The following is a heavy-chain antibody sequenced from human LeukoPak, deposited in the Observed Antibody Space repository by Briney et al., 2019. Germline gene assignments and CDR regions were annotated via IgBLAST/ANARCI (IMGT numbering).Heavy chain of an antibody. CDR2: ISGSGGST. D-gene: IGHD6-13*01. CDR1: GFTFSSYA. Sequence: PGGSLRLSCAASGFTFSSYAMSWVRQAPGKGLEWVSAISGSGGSTYYADSVKGRFTISRDNSKNTLYLQMNSLRAEDTAVYYCASPSRPRYLHYSSSWSPFDYWGQGTLVTVSS. J-gene: IGHJ4*02. CDR3: ASPSRPRYLHYSSSWSPFDY. V-gene: IGHV3-23*01.